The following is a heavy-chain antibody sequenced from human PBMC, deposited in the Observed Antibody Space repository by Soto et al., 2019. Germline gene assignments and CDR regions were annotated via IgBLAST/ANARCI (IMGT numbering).Heavy chain of an antibody. V-gene: IGHV3-23*01. D-gene: IGHD2-8*01. CDR1: GFNFSTYT. Sequence: AGGSLRLSCAASGFNFSTYTMSWVRRAPGKGLEWVSAISGSGGSPSYADSVQGRFTISRDNPKKTLYLQMNSLRAEDTAVYYCAKARCTTSNCYVPDYWGQGTLVTVSS. CDR2: ISGSGGSP. CDR3: AKARCTTSNCYVPDY. J-gene: IGHJ4*02.